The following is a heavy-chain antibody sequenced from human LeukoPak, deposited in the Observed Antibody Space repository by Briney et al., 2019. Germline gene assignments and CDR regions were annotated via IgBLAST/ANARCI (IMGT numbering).Heavy chain of an antibody. CDR1: GFTFSSYE. Sequence: GGSLRLSCAASGFTFSSYEMNWVRQAPGKGLEWVSYISSSGSTIYYADSVKSRFTISRDNAKNSLYLQMNSLRAEDTAVYYCVRAGYYYDSSGYTDYWGQGTLVTVSS. J-gene: IGHJ4*02. CDR2: ISSSGSTI. V-gene: IGHV3-48*03. CDR3: VRAGYYYDSSGYTDY. D-gene: IGHD3-22*01.